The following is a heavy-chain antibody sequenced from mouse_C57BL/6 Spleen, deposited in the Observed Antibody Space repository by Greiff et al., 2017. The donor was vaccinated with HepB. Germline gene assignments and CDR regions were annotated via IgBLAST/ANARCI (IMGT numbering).Heavy chain of an antibody. D-gene: IGHD1-1*01. CDR2: IYPYNGVS. V-gene: IGHV1-31*01. CDR1: GYSFTGYY. Sequence: EVQVVESGPELVKPGASVKISCKASGYSFTGYYMHWVKQSHGNILDWIGYIYPYNGVSSYNQKFKGKATLTVDKSSSTAYMELRSLTSEDSAVYYCARVHYGSSYGNYFDYWGQGTTLTVSS. CDR3: ARVHYGSSYGNYFDY. J-gene: IGHJ2*01.